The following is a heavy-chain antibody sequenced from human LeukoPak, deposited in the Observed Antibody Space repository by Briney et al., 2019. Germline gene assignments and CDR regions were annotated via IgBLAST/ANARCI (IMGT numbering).Heavy chain of an antibody. CDR2: INHSGST. Sequence: SETLSLTCAVYGGSFGGYYWSWIRQPPGKGPEWIGEINHSGSTNYNPSLKSRVTISVDTSKNQFSLKLSSVTAADTAVYYCARGPRYCSSTSCYLDYWGQGTLVTVSS. D-gene: IGHD2-2*01. CDR3: ARGPRYCSSTSCYLDY. CDR1: GGSFGGYY. J-gene: IGHJ4*02. V-gene: IGHV4-34*01.